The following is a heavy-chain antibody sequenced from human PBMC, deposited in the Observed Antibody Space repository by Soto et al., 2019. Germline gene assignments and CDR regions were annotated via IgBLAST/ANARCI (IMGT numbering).Heavy chain of an antibody. D-gene: IGHD3-16*01. CDR3: SRDRGDPSTYYGMDV. Sequence: PGGSLRLSCAASGFTFSSYGMHWVRQAPGKGLEWVAVIWYDGSNKYYADSVKGRFTISRDNSKNTLYLQMNSLRAEDTAVYYCSRDRGDPSTYYGMDVWGQGTTVTVS. CDR1: GFTFSSYG. J-gene: IGHJ6*02. V-gene: IGHV3-33*01. CDR2: IWYDGSNK.